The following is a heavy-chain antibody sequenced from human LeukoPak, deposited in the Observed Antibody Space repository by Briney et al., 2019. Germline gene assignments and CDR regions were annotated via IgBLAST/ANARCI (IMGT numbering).Heavy chain of an antibody. CDR2: MYYRGTT. D-gene: IGHD2-21*01. J-gene: IGHJ4*02. V-gene: IGHV4-39*02. CDR1: GGSISSSSYH. CDR3: AREYSRSVVAGSRPDL. Sequence: PSETLSLTCSVSGGSISSSSYHWGWIRQSPGTGLEWIGSMYYRGTTYENSSLKSRLTLSIDTSNNHFSLKLTSVTAADTAVYFCAREYSRSVVAGSRPDLWGQGLLVTVSS.